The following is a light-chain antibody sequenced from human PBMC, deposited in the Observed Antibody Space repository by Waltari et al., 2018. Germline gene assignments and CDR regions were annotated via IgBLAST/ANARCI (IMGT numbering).Light chain of an antibody. V-gene: IGKV1-39*01. CDR1: QSISTY. J-gene: IGKJ2*01. CDR2: VAS. CDR3: QQSFSTPVT. Sequence: DIHMTQSPSSLSASVGDSVTITCRASQSISTYLNWYQQIPGKAPKLLIYVASSLQSGVPSRFSGSGSGTEFTLTISSLQPEDSATYYCQQSFSTPVTFGQGTKLEIK.